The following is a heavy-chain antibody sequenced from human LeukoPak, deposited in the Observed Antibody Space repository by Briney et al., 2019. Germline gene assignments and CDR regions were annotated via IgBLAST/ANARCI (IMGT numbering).Heavy chain of an antibody. J-gene: IGHJ4*02. CDR3: AGLSGYDPYYFDY. Sequence: ASVKVSCKASGYTFTGSYMHWVRQAPGQGLEWMGWINPYSGATNYAQKFQGRVTMTRDTSISTAYMELSRLTSDDTAVYYCAGLSGYDPYYFDYWGQGTLVAVSS. CDR2: INPYSGAT. V-gene: IGHV1-2*02. CDR1: GYTFTGSY. D-gene: IGHD5-12*01.